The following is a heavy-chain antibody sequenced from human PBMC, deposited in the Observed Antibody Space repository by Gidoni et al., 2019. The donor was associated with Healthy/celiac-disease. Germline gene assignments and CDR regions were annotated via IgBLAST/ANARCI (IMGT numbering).Heavy chain of an antibody. Sequence: QVQLVESGGGLVKPGGSLRLSCAASGFTFSDYYMSWIRQAPGKGLEWVSYISSSSSYTNYADSVKGRFTISRDNAKNSLYLQMNSLRAEDTAVYYCARDIQQQLVSDYWGQGTLVTVSS. CDR1: GFTFSDYY. D-gene: IGHD6-13*01. J-gene: IGHJ4*02. CDR2: ISSSSSYT. V-gene: IGHV3-11*06. CDR3: ARDIQQQLVSDY.